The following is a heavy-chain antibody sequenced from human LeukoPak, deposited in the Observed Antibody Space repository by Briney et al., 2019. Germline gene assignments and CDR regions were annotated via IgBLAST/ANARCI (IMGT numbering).Heavy chain of an antibody. CDR1: GFTFNSYT. Sequence: PGGSLRLSCAASGFTFNSYTMNWVRQDPGKGLEWVSSISSSSSRSSYIYYADSVKGRFTISRDNAKNSLYLQMNSLRAEDTTVYYCPRDRSRDTMIYDYWGQGTLVTVSS. J-gene: IGHJ4*02. D-gene: IGHD3-22*01. CDR3: PRDRSRDTMIYDY. V-gene: IGHV3-21*01. CDR2: ISSSSSRSSYI.